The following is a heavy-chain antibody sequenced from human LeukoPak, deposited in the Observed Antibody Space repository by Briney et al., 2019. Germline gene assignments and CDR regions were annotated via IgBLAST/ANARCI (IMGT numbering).Heavy chain of an antibody. D-gene: IGHD6-19*01. Sequence: LSGGSLRLSCAASGFTFSSYAMSWVRQAPGKGLEWVSAISGSGGSTYYADSVKGRFTISRDNSKNTLYLQMNSLRAEDTAVYYCAKAVRSIAVAGNDAFDIWGQGTMVTVSS. CDR1: GFTFSSYA. CDR2: ISGSGGST. V-gene: IGHV3-23*01. J-gene: IGHJ3*02. CDR3: AKAVRSIAVAGNDAFDI.